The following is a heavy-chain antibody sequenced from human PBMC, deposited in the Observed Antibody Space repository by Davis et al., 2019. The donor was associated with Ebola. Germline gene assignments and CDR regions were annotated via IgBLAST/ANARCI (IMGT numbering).Heavy chain of an antibody. Sequence: ASVKVSCKASSYTFTSYGISWVRQAPGQGLEWMGWISAYNGNTNYAQKLQGRVTMTTDTSRSTAYMELRILRSDDTAVYYCAREAGATTRIYDSWGQGTLVTVSS. CDR2: ISAYNGNT. J-gene: IGHJ5*01. CDR3: AREAGATTRIYDS. CDR1: SYTFTSYG. D-gene: IGHD1-26*01. V-gene: IGHV1-18*01.